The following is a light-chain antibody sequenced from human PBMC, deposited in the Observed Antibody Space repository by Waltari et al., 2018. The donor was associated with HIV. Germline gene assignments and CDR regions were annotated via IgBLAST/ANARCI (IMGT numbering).Light chain of an antibody. CDR3: AAWDYSLSGWV. CDR1: NSHVGIRY. Sequence: QSVLTQPPSASGTPGQRVTISCSGSNSHVGIRYVYWYQQRPGTTPKLVIYGINQRPSGVPDRFSGSKSGTSVSLVISGIRSEDEADYYCAAWDYSLSGWVFGGGTKLTVL. CDR2: GIN. V-gene: IGLV1-47*01. J-gene: IGLJ3*02.